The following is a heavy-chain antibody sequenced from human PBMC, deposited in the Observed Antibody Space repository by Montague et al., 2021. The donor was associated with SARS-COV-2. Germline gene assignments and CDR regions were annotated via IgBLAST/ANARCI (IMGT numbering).Heavy chain of an antibody. V-gene: IGHV6-1*01. CDR1: GDSVSSNSAA. Sequence: CAISGDSVSSNSAAWDWITQSPSTGLEWLGRTYYRSKWYNDYAVSVKSRITINPDTSKNQFSLQLNSVTPEDTAVYYCARDGGINSRPRPHTFHYWGQGTLVTVSS. CDR2: TYYRSKWYN. CDR3: ARDGGINSRPRPHTFHY. J-gene: IGHJ4*02. D-gene: IGHD3-10*01.